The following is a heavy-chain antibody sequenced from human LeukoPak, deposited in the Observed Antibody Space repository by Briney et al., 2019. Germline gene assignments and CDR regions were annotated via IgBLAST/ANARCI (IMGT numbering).Heavy chain of an antibody. CDR1: GGSISDYY. CDR3: AGATSREAFDI. V-gene: IGHV4-59*07. D-gene: IGHD2-2*01. CDR2: IYYGGST. J-gene: IGHJ3*02. Sequence: SDTLSLTCTVSGGSISDYYWSWIRQPPGKGLEWIGYIYYGGSTNYTPSLKSRVTISINTSKNQFSLRLSSVTAADTAVYYCAGATSREAFDIWGQGTRVTVSS.